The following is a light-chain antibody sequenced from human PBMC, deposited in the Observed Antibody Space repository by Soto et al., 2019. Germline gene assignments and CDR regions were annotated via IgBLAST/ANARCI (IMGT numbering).Light chain of an antibody. J-gene: IGLJ7*01. CDR3: ATWDNTLSAAV. Sequence: QSVLTQPPSVSAAPGQTVTISCSGGSSNIGNNYVSWDQQLPGTAPKLLIYDNNRRPSGIPDRFSGSKSGTSATLGITGLQTGDEADYYCATWDNTLSAAVFGGGTQLTVL. V-gene: IGLV1-51*01. CDR1: SSNIGNNY. CDR2: DNN.